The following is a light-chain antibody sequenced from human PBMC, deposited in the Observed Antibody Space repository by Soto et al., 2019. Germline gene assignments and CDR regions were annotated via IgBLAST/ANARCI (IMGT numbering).Light chain of an antibody. CDR1: SSNIGAAYD. Sequence: QPVLTQPPSVSGAPGQRVTISCTGSSSNIGAAYDVHWYQHLPGTAPKLLIYGNTNRPSGVPDRFSGSKSGTSASLAITGLQAEDEADDYCQSYDSSLRGSVFGGGTKLTVL. CDR2: GNT. CDR3: QSYDSSLRGSV. V-gene: IGLV1-40*01. J-gene: IGLJ2*01.